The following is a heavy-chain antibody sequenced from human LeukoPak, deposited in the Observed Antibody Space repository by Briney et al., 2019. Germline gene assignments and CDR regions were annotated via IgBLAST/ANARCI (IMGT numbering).Heavy chain of an antibody. Sequence: GGSLRLSCAASGFSFSTYAISWVRQPPGKGLEWVSCISTTSSYIFYADSVRGRFTISRDNAKNSLYLQMDSLRAEDTAVYYCARGGIITSYAFEIWGQGTMVTVSS. CDR2: ISTTSSYI. V-gene: IGHV3-21*01. D-gene: IGHD1-26*01. CDR3: ARGGIITSYAFEI. CDR1: GFSFSTYA. J-gene: IGHJ3*02.